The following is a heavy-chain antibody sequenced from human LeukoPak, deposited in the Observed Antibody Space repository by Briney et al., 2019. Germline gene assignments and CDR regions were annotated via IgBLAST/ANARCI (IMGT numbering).Heavy chain of an antibody. Sequence: GGSVRLSCAASGFTFSSYWMHWVRQAPGKGLVCVSRINSDGSSTSYADSVKGRFTISRDNDKNTLYLQMNSLRAEDTAVYYCARGGYSGYDDAFDIWGQGTMVTVSS. D-gene: IGHD5-12*01. CDR2: INSDGSST. CDR1: GFTFSSYW. V-gene: IGHV3-74*01. CDR3: ARGGYSGYDDAFDI. J-gene: IGHJ3*02.